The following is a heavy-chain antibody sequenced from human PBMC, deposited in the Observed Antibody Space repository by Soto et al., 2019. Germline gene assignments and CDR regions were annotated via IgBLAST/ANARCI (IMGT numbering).Heavy chain of an antibody. J-gene: IGHJ4*02. Sequence: EVQLVQSGGGLVQPGGSLRLSCSASGFTFSNYWIHWVRQGPGKGLVWVARLNIDGSTSNYADSVKGRFTISRDNAQNTLFRQMNSLSAEDTAVYYCARGGHYDGVSYHPVGFDYWVQGTQVTVSS. CDR2: LNIDGSTS. CDR1: GFTFSNYW. V-gene: IGHV3-74*01. D-gene: IGHD3-16*01. CDR3: ARGGHYDGVSYHPVGFDY.